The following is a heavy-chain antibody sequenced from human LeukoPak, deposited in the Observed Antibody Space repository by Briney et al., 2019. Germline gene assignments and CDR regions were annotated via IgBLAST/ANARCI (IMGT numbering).Heavy chain of an antibody. J-gene: IGHJ4*02. Sequence: SETLSLTCTVSGGSISSGGYYWSWIRQHPGKGLEWIGYIYYSGSTYYNPSLKSRVTISVDTSKNQFSLKLSSVTAADTAVYYCARTDSSSLLDYWGQGILVTVSS. CDR2: IYYSGST. CDR3: ARTDSSSLLDY. D-gene: IGHD6-6*01. CDR1: GGSISSGGYY. V-gene: IGHV4-31*03.